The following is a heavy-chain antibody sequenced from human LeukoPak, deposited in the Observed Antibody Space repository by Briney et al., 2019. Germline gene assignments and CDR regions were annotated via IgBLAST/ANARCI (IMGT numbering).Heavy chain of an antibody. CDR2: MTGTSGDT. CDR1: GFTFSDYD. V-gene: IGHV3-23*01. CDR3: ARVIAPRLDAFDV. Sequence: GGSLRLSCAASGFTFSDYDMTWVRQAPGKGLEWVSTMTGTSGDTFYADSVKGRFTISRDNSENTLFLQMNGLGAEDAAVYYCARVIAPRLDAFDVWGQGTMVTVSS. D-gene: IGHD6-6*01. J-gene: IGHJ3*01.